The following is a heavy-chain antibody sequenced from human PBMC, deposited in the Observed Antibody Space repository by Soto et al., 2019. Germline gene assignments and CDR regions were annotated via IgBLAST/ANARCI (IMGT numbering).Heavy chain of an antibody. CDR3: ARGERDGRPTYYDFWSGYRYYYYYMDV. CDR1: GYTFTSYD. J-gene: IGHJ6*03. CDR2: MNPNSGNT. Sequence: ASVKVSCKASGYTFTSYDINWVRQATGQGLEWMGWMNPNSGNTGYAQKFQGRVTMTRNTSISTAYMELSSLRSEDTAVYYCARGERDGRPTYYDFWSGYRYYYYYMDVWGKGTTVTVSS. D-gene: IGHD3-3*01. V-gene: IGHV1-8*01.